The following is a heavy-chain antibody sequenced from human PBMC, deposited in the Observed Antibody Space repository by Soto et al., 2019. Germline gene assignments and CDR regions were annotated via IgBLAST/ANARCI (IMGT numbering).Heavy chain of an antibody. Sequence: EVQLVESGGGLVQPGGSLRLSCAASGFTVSSNYMSWVRQAPGKGLEWVSVIYSGGSTYYADSVKGRFTISRHNSKNTLYIQMNSLGAEDTAVYYCARASNDILTGYPTDYYYYYYIDVWGKGTTVTVSS. V-gene: IGHV3-53*04. D-gene: IGHD3-9*01. CDR2: IYSGGST. J-gene: IGHJ6*03. CDR1: GFTVSSNY. CDR3: ARASNDILTGYPTDYYYYYYIDV.